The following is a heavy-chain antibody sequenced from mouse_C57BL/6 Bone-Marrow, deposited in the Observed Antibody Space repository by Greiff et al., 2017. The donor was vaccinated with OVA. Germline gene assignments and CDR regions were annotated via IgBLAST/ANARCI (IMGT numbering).Heavy chain of an antibody. V-gene: IGHV1-59*01. J-gene: IGHJ2*01. D-gene: IGHD3-2*02. Sequence: QVQLQQPGAELVRPGTSVKLSCKASGYTFTSYWMHWVKQRPGQGLEWIGVIDPSDSYTNYNQKFKGKATLTVDTSSSTAYMQLSSLTSEDSAVYYCAREEQRRLRGDYFDYWGQGTTLTVSS. CDR3: AREEQRRLRGDYFDY. CDR1: GYTFTSYW. CDR2: IDPSDSYT.